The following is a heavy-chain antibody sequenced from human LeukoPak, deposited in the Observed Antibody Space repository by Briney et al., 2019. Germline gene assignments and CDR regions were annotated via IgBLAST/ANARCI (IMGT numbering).Heavy chain of an antibody. Sequence: GGSLRLSCAASGFTFSTYSMNWVRQAPGKGLEWISYINFGLSTIHYADSVKGRFTISRDNAKNSLYLQMSSLRREDTAVYYCAKSMVRGVLIDNWGQGTLVTVSS. CDR2: INFGLSTI. V-gene: IGHV3-48*01. CDR1: GFTFSTYS. D-gene: IGHD3-10*01. J-gene: IGHJ4*02. CDR3: AKSMVRGVLIDN.